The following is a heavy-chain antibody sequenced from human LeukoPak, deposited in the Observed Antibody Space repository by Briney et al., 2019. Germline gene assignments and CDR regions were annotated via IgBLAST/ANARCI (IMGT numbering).Heavy chain of an antibody. V-gene: IGHV1-2*02. J-gene: IGHJ4*02. D-gene: IGHD2-2*03. CDR2: INPNSGGT. CDR3: ARLDIVVVPAYRGYFDY. CDR1: GYTFTGYY. Sequence: ASVKVSCKASGYTFTGYYMHWVRQAPGQGLEWMGWINPNSGGTNYAQKFQGRVTMTRGTSISTAYMELSRLRSDDTAVYYCARLDIVVVPAYRGYFDYWGQGTLVTVSS.